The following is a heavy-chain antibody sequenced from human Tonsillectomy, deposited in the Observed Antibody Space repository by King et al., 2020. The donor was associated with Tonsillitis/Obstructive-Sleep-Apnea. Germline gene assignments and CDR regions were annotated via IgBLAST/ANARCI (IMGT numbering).Heavy chain of an antibody. Sequence: VQLVESGGGLVQPGGSLRLSCAASGFTFSSYVMSWVRQAPGKGLEWVSAFSGSGAGTYYADSVKGRFTISRDNSKNTLYLQMNSLRVEDTAVYYCAKGISSSRPYYFDYWGQGTLVTVSS. J-gene: IGHJ4*02. V-gene: IGHV3-23*04. D-gene: IGHD2-2*01. CDR1: GFTFSSYV. CDR3: AKGISSSRPYYFDY. CDR2: FSGSGAGT.